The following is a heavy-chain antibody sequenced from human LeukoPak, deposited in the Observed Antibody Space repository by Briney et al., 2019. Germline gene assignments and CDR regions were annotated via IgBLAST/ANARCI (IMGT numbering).Heavy chain of an antibody. J-gene: IGHJ4*02. Sequence: PGGSLRLSCAASGFTFRNYGMHWVRQSPGKGLEWVAFIRNDESNKYYADSVKGRFTISRENSKNTLYLEMNSLRAEDTATYYCAKGYYLYYFDYWGQGTLVTVSS. CDR1: GFTFRNYG. V-gene: IGHV3-30*02. CDR2: IRNDESNK. D-gene: IGHD3-22*01. CDR3: AKGYYLYYFDY.